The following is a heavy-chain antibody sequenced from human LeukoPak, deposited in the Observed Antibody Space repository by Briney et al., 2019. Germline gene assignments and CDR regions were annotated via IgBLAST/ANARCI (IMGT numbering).Heavy chain of an antibody. CDR3: ARGPITMVRGVIPNAFDI. D-gene: IGHD3-10*01. Sequence: PSETLSLTCAVYGGSFSGYYWSWIRQPPGKGLEWIGYIYYSGSTNYNPSLKSRVTISVDTSKNQFSLKLSSVTAADTAVYYCARGPITMVRGVIPNAFDIWGQGTMVTVSS. CDR2: IYYSGST. J-gene: IGHJ3*02. CDR1: GGSFSGYY. V-gene: IGHV4-59*01.